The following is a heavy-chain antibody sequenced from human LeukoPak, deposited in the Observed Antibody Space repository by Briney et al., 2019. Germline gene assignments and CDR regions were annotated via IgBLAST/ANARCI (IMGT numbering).Heavy chain of an antibody. CDR1: GFTFSSYA. D-gene: IGHD4-17*01. J-gene: IGHJ4*02. V-gene: IGHV3-23*01. Sequence: TGGSLRLSCAASGFTFSSYAMSWVRQAPGKGLEWVAGISAGGDRTDYADSVKGRFTISRDNSKNTLHLQMNSLRAEDTAVYYCARSPTTVTTFLDYWGQGTRVTVSS. CDR3: ARSPTTVTTFLDY. CDR2: ISAGGDRT.